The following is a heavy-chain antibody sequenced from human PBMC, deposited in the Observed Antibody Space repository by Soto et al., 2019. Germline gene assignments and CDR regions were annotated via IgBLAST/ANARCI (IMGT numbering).Heavy chain of an antibody. CDR3: AKSRDAYNFYFYYGMDV. V-gene: IGHV3-30*18. J-gene: IGHJ6*02. CDR2: ILYDGSNK. Sequence: GSLRLSCAASGFTFSNYGMHWVRQTPGKGLEWVALILYDGSNKYYADSVKGRFTISRDNSKNTLYLQVSSLRAEDTAVYYCAKSRDAYNFYFYYGMDVWGQGTTVTVSS. CDR1: GFTFSNYG. D-gene: IGHD2-2*01.